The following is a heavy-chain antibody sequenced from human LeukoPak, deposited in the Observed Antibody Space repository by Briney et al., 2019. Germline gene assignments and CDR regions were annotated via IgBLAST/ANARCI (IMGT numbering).Heavy chain of an antibody. Sequence: GGSLRLSCAASGFTLSSYDMSWVRQAPGKGLEWVSGMSGSGGSTYYADSVKGRFTISRDNSKNTLYLQMNTLRAEDTAVYYCAKDREYSYVYDAFDIWGQGTLVTVSS. D-gene: IGHD3-16*01. CDR1: GFTLSSYD. CDR3: AKDREYSYVYDAFDI. CDR2: MSGSGGST. V-gene: IGHV3-23*01. J-gene: IGHJ3*02.